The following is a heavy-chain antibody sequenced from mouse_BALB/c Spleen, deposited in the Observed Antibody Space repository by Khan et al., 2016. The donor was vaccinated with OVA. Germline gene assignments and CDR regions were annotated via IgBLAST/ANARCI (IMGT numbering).Heavy chain of an antibody. CDR1: GYTFTNYG. J-gene: IGHJ3*01. CDR3: SRSEYYRSFAY. Sequence: QVQLKQSGPELKKPGETVKISCKASGYTFTNYGMDWVKQAPGKGLKWMGWINTYSGEATYPDDFKGRFAFSLETSASTAYLQINNLKDEDTATVFCSRSEYYRSFAYWGQGTLVTVSA. D-gene: IGHD2-14*01. CDR2: INTYSGEA. V-gene: IGHV9-3-1*01.